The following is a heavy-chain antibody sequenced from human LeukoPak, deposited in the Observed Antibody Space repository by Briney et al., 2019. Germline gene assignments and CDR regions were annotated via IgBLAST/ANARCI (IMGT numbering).Heavy chain of an antibody. CDR2: IRSSSSYI. Sequence: GGSLTLSCAASGFTFSSYSMNLVRQAPGQGLESVSSIRSSSSYIYDAYSVKGRFTISRDNAKNSLYLQMNSLRAEDTAVYYCARSWELHAFDIWGQGTMVTVSS. J-gene: IGHJ3*02. CDR1: GFTFSSYS. D-gene: IGHD1-26*01. V-gene: IGHV3-21*01. CDR3: ARSWELHAFDI.